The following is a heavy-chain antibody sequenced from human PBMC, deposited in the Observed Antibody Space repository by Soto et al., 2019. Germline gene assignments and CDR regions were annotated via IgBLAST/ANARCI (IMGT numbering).Heavy chain of an antibody. CDR1: GYTFTIDG. CDR3: ATDPVDYDFWSRYSSGMDV. D-gene: IGHD3-3*01. J-gene: IGHJ6*02. V-gene: IGHV1-18*04. CDR2: ISAYNRNT. Sequence: GASVNVSCKASGYTFTIDGISWVRQAPVQGLEWMGWISAYNRNTNYAQKLQGRVTMTTDTSTSTAYMELRSLRSDDTAVYYCATDPVDYDFWSRYSSGMDVWGQRTTVTVSS.